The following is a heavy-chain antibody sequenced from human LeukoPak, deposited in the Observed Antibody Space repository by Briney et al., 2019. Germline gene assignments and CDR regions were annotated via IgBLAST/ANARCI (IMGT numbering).Heavy chain of an antibody. CDR1: GYSFTSYW. V-gene: IGHV5-51*01. Sequence: GESLKISCKGSGYSFTSYWIGWVRQMPGKGLEWRGIIYPGDSDTRYSPSLQGQVTISADKSISTAYLQWSSLQASDTAMYYCARRLPFGVADYWGQGTLVTVPS. CDR3: ARRLPFGVADY. D-gene: IGHD3-3*01. J-gene: IGHJ4*02. CDR2: IYPGDSDT.